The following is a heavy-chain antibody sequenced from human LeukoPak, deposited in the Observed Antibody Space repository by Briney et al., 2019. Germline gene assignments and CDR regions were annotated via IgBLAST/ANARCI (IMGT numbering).Heavy chain of an antibody. CDR3: ARGGTKPEVFDY. CDR1: GFTFSSYG. J-gene: IGHJ4*02. CDR2: IRYDGSNK. Sequence: GGSQRLSCAASGFTFSSYGMHWVRQAPGKGREWVAFIRYDGSNKYYADSVKGRFTISRDNPKNTLYLQMNRLRAEDTAVYYCARGGTKPEVFDYWGQGTLVTVSS. V-gene: IGHV3-30*02.